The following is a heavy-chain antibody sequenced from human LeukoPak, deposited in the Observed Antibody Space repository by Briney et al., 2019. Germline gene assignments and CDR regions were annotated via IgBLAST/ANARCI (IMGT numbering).Heavy chain of an antibody. V-gene: IGHV4-59*01. J-gene: IGHJ4*02. CDR3: ASAGASSGYSPLHY. CDR1: GGSISNYY. Sequence: PSGTLSLTCTVSGGSISNYYWSWIRQPPGKGLECIGYIYHTGSTSYNPSLKSRVTISVDTSKNQFSLKLSSVTGADTAVYYCASAGASSGYSPLHYWGQGTLVTVSS. D-gene: IGHD3-22*01. CDR2: IYHTGST.